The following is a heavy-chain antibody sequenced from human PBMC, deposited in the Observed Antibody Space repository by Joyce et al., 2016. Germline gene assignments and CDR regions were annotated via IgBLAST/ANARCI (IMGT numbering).Heavy chain of an antibody. V-gene: IGHV4-34*02. Sequence: QVQLQQWGGGLLKPSETLSLTCAVYGGSFSGYYWSWIRQPPGKGLAWIGEVNHSGSTSYDESLKSRVTISVDTSKNQLSLNLPSVTAADTAVYFCARGLVVTGTRVRGYNYGYSSWGQGTLVTVSS. D-gene: IGHD5-18*01. CDR3: ARGLVVTGTRVRGYNYGYSS. CDR1: GGSFSGYY. J-gene: IGHJ5*02. CDR2: VNHSGST.